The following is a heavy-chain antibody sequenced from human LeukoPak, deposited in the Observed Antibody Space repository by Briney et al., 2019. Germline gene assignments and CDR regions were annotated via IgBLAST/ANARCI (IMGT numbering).Heavy chain of an antibody. CDR3: VRDRVTYYDILTGSPNAFDI. D-gene: IGHD3-9*01. CDR2: ISSSSSII. J-gene: IGHJ3*02. CDR1: GFTFSSYS. Sequence: GGSLRLSCAASGFTFSSYSMNWVRQAPGKGLEWVLYISSSSSIIYYADSVKGRLTISRDNAKDSLYLQMNSLRAEDTAVYYCVRDRVTYYDILTGSPNAFDIWGQGTMVTVSS. V-gene: IGHV3-48*01.